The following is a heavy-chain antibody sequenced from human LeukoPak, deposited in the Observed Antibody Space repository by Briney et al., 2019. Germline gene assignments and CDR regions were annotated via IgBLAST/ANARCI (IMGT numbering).Heavy chain of an antibody. CDR1: GYTFTSYY. D-gene: IGHD2-15*01. Sequence: ASVKVSCKASGYTFTSYYMHWVRQAPGQGLEWMGIINPSGGSTSYAQKFQGRVTMTRDTSTSTVYMELSSLRSEDTAVYYCARAFLSSSHSPGGWFDPWGQGTLVTVSS. J-gene: IGHJ5*02. V-gene: IGHV1-46*01. CDR3: ARAFLSSSHSPGGWFDP. CDR2: INPSGGST.